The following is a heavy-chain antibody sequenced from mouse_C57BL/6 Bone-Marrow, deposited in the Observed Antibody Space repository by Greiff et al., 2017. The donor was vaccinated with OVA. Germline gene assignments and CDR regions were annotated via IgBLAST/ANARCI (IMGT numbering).Heavy chain of an antibody. CDR1: GFTFSSYG. Sequence: EVQRVESGGDLVKPGGSLKLSCAASGFTFSSYGMSWVRQTPDKRLEWVATISSGGSYTYYPDSVKGRFTISRDNAKNTLYLQMSSLKSEDTAMYYCARRFYDYDGGFDYWGQGTTLTVSS. V-gene: IGHV5-6*01. CDR3: ARRFYDYDGGFDY. J-gene: IGHJ2*01. D-gene: IGHD2-4*01. CDR2: ISSGGSYT.